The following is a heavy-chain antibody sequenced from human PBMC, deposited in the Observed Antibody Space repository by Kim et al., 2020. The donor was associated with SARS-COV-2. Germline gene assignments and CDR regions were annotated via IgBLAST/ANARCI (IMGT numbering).Heavy chain of an antibody. J-gene: IGHJ5*02. CDR2: ISYDGSNK. CDR3: VRDRSGSYFGGFDP. V-gene: IGHV3-30*04. Sequence: GGSLRLSCAASGFTFSSYAMHWVRQAPGKGLEWVAVISYDGSNKYYADSVKGRFTISRDNSKNTLYLQMNSLRAEDTAVYYCVRDRSGSYFGGFDPWGQGTLVTVSS. CDR1: GFTFSSYA. D-gene: IGHD3-10*01.